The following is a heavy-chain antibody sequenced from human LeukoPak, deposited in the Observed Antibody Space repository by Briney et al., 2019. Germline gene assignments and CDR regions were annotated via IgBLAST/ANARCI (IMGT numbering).Heavy chain of an antibody. CDR1: GFTVSSNY. CDR2: IYSGGST. CDR3: ARDLDQRVYYFDY. D-gene: IGHD1/OR15-1a*01. J-gene: IGHJ4*02. Sequence: GSLRLSCAASGFTVSSNYMSWVRQAPGKGLEWVSVIYSGGSTYYADSVKGRFTISRDNSKNTLYLQMNSLRAEDTAVYYCARDLDQRVYYFDYWGQGTLVTVSS. V-gene: IGHV3-53*01.